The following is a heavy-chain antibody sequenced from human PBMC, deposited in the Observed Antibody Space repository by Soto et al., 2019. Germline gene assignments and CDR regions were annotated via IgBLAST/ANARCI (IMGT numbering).Heavy chain of an antibody. CDR2: IYHSGST. D-gene: IGHD1-26*01. CDR3: ARTPTP. CDR1: GGSISSFS. V-gene: IGHV4-59*12. Sequence: PSETLSLTCTVSGGSISSFSWSWIRQPPGKGLEWIGYIYHSGSTNYNPSLKSRVTISVDRSKNQFSLKLSSVTAADTAVYYCARTPTPWGQGTLVTVSS. J-gene: IGHJ5*02.